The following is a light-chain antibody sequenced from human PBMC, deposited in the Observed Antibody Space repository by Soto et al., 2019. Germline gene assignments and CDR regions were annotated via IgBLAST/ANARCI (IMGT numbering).Light chain of an antibody. CDR2: GNR. Sequence: QSALTQPPSVSGAPGQRVTISCTGTSSNIGAGYNVHWYQHLPGTAPKVLIYGNRHRPSGVPDRFSGSKSGTSASLAITGRQADDEADYYCQSYDISLSGVVFGGGTKLTVL. CDR3: QSYDISLSGVV. CDR1: SSNIGAGYN. V-gene: IGLV1-40*01. J-gene: IGLJ2*01.